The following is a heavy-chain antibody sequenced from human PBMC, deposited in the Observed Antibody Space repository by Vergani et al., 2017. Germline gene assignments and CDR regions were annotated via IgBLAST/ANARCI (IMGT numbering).Heavy chain of an antibody. Sequence: QVQLVESGGGVVQPGRSLRLSCAASGFTFSDYYMSWIRQAPGKGLEWVSYISSSGSTIYYADSVKGRFTISRDNAKNSLYLQMNSLRAEDTAVYYCARDRPARLYDFWSGYYLDYWGQGTLVTVSS. CDR2: ISSSGSTI. J-gene: IGHJ4*02. D-gene: IGHD3-3*01. CDR3: ARDRPARLYDFWSGYYLDY. CDR1: GFTFSDYY. V-gene: IGHV3-11*04.